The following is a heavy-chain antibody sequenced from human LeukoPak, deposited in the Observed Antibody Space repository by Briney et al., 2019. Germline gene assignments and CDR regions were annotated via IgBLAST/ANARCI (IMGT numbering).Heavy chain of an antibody. Sequence: GGSLRLSCAASGFTFSSYSMNWVRQAPGKRLEWASSISSSSSYIYYADSVKGRFTISRDNAKNSLYLQMNSLRAEDTAVYYCATRIAVAVGVDYWGQGTLVTVSS. J-gene: IGHJ4*02. CDR2: ISSSSSYI. V-gene: IGHV3-21*01. CDR3: ATRIAVAVGVDY. CDR1: GFTFSSYS. D-gene: IGHD6-19*01.